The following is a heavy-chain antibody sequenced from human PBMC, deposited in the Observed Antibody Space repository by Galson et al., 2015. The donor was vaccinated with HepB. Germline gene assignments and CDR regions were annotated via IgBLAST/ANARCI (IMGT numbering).Heavy chain of an antibody. Sequence: SVKVSCKASGGIFISYTLSWVRQAPGQGLEWMGWINPNRGGTNYAQKFQGRVTMTRDTSISTAYMELSRLRSDDTAVYYCARESGSYHVDYWGQGTLVTVSS. J-gene: IGHJ4*02. CDR3: ARESGSYHVDY. D-gene: IGHD1-26*01. CDR2: INPNRGGT. V-gene: IGHV1-2*02. CDR1: GGIFISYT.